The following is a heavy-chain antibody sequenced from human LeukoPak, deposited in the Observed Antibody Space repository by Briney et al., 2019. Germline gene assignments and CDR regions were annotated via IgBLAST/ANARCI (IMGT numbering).Heavy chain of an antibody. CDR2: IIPIFGTG. D-gene: IGHD3-10*01. Sequence: SVKVSCKASGGTFSSYAISWVRQAPGQGLEWMGGIIPIFGTGNYAQKFQGRVTITADESTSTAYMELSSLRSEDTAVYYCARDSPSSHYYGSGSYYGDAFDIWGQGTMVTVSS. CDR3: ARDSPSSHYYGSGSYYGDAFDI. CDR1: GGTFSSYA. J-gene: IGHJ3*02. V-gene: IGHV1-69*01.